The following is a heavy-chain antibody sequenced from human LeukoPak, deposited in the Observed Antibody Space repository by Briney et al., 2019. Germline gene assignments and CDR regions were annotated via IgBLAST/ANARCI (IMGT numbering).Heavy chain of an antibody. CDR2: IKQDGSEK. D-gene: IGHD3-10*01. J-gene: IGHJ5*02. V-gene: IGHV3-7*01. CDR3: AKDTYGSGSNGWFDP. Sequence: TGGSLRLSCAASGFTFSSYWMSWVRQAPGRGVEWVANIKQDGSEKYYVDSVKGRFTISRDNAKNSLYLQMNSLRAEDTAVYYCAKDTYGSGSNGWFDPWGQGTLVTVSS. CDR1: GFTFSSYW.